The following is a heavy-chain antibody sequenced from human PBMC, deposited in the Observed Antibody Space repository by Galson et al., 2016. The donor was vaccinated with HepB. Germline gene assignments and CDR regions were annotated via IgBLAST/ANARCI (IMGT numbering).Heavy chain of an antibody. Sequence: SETLSLTCSVSGGSVSSDNDYWTWIRQPPRKGLEWIGHLYYSGTTSYNPSLKSRVTISVDNSKNQFSLELSSVTAADTAVYYCARGTVVVSHLIYFYYGMDVWGQGTTVTVSS. V-gene: IGHV4-61*01. CDR2: LYYSGTT. CDR1: GGSVSSDNDY. D-gene: IGHD2-21*01. J-gene: IGHJ6*02. CDR3: ARGTVVVSHLIYFYYGMDV.